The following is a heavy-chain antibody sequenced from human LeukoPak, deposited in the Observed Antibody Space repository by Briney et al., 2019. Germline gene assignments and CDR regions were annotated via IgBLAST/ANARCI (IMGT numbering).Heavy chain of an antibody. CDR2: MYHSGST. CDR3: ARAYCSGGSCYSSRGMFDP. J-gene: IGHJ5*02. Sequence: SETLSLTCTVSGYSISSGHYWGWIRQPPGKGLEWIGGMYHSGSTYYNPPLKSRVTISVDTSKNQFSLNLSSVTAADTAVYYCARAYCSGGSCYSSRGMFDPWGQGTLVTVSP. D-gene: IGHD2-15*01. V-gene: IGHV4-38-2*02. CDR1: GYSISSGHY.